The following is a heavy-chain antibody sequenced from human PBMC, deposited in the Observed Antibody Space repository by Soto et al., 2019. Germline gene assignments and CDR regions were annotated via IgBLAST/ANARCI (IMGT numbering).Heavy chain of an antibody. CDR3: ARTLGFFDKAMFYFDY. CDR1: GGSISSYY. D-gene: IGHD5-18*01. V-gene: IGHV4-59*01. Sequence: SETLSLTCTVSGGSISSYYWSWIRQPPGKGLEWIGYIYYSGSTNYNPSLKSRVTISVDTSKNQFSLKLSSVTAADTAVYYCARTLGFFDKAMFYFDYWSQGTLVIVSS. CDR2: IYYSGST. J-gene: IGHJ4*02.